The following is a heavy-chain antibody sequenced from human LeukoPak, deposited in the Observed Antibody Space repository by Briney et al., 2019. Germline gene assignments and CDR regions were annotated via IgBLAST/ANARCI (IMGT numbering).Heavy chain of an antibody. V-gene: IGHV1-8*01. CDR1: GYTFTSYD. D-gene: IGHD1-26*01. CDR2: MNPNSGNT. CDR3: ARAGTSGSYYTY. Sequence: ASVKVSCKASGYTFTSYDINWVRQATGQGLEWMGWMNPNSGNTGYAQKFQGRVTMTRNTSISTAYMELSSLGSEDTAVYYCARAGTSGSYYTYWGQGTLVTVSS. J-gene: IGHJ4*02.